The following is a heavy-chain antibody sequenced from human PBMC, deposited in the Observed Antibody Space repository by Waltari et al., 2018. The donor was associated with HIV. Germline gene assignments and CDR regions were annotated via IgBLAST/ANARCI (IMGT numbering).Heavy chain of an antibody. CDR3: VRRHYYDGTGYFVPRHFPYDDMDV. CDR1: GASIISTTYFWGSTNFYY. V-gene: IGHV4-39*01. CDR2: VNYSGNT. Sequence: QVQLQESGPRLVKPSETLSLTCTVSGASIISTTYFWGSTNFYYWAWIRQPPGKGLGCIGSVNYSGNTHYGPCLRSRVSIFVDTSKNLFSLNLTSVTAADTSVYYCVRRHYYDGTGYFVPRHFPYDDMDVWGQGTTVTVSS. J-gene: IGHJ6*02. D-gene: IGHD3-22*01.